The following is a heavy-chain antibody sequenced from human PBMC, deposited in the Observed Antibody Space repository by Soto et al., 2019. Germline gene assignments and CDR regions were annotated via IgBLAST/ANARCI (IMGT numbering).Heavy chain of an antibody. D-gene: IGHD6-19*01. V-gene: IGHV3-53*01. Sequence: EVQLVESGGGLIQPGGSLRLSCAASGFTVSSNYMSWVRQAPGKGLEWVSVIYSGGSTYYADSVKGRFTISRDNSKNTLDLQMNSLRAEDTAVYYCAGRSIAVADYYYYGMDVWGQGTTVTVSS. CDR1: GFTVSSNY. CDR2: IYSGGST. CDR3: AGRSIAVADYYYYGMDV. J-gene: IGHJ6*02.